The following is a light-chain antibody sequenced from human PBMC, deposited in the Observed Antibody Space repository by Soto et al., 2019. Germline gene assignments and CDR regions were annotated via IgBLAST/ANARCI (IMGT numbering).Light chain of an antibody. J-gene: IGLJ3*02. CDR3: CSYAGHSAHWV. Sequence: QSVLTQPASVSGSPGQSITISCTGTSSDIGCYNLVSWYQRHPGSAPQLMVYEGSRRPSGVSNRFSGSKSGNTASLTISGLQAEDEADYFCCSYAGHSAHWVFGGGTKLTVL. CDR1: SSDIGCYNL. V-gene: IGLV2-23*01. CDR2: EGS.